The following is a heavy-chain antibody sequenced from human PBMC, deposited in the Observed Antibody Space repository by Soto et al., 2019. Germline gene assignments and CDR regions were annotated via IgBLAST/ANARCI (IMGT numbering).Heavy chain of an antibody. V-gene: IGHV3-33*01. CDR2: IWYDGSNK. J-gene: IGHJ4*02. CDR1: GFTFSSYG. Sequence: GGSLRLSCAASGFTFSSYGMHWVRQAPGKGLEWVAVIWYDGSNKYYADSVKGRFTISRDNSKNTLYLQMNSLRAEDTAVYYCAILPQQLGIMLDYWGQGTLVTVSS. CDR3: AILPQQLGIMLDY. D-gene: IGHD6-13*01.